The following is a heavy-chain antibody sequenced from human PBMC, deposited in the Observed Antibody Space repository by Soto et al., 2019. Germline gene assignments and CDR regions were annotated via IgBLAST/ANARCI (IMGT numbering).Heavy chain of an antibody. V-gene: IGHV3-23*01. CDR2: ISGSGGST. CDR3: AKGLYDILTGYYLFDY. J-gene: IGHJ4*02. CDR1: GFTFSSYA. D-gene: IGHD3-9*01. Sequence: GGSLRLSCAASGFTFSSYAMSWVRQAPGKGLEWVSAISGSGGSTYYADSVKGRFTISRDNSKNTLYLQMNSLRAEDTAVYYCAKGLYDILTGYYLFDYWGQGTLVTVSS.